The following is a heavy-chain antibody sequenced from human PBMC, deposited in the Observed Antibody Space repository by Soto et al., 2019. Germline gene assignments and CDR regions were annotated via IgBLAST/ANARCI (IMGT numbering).Heavy chain of an antibody. CDR3: ARGRMSCTSSSCPYFFDY. J-gene: IGHJ4*02. V-gene: IGHV1-8*01. CDR2: MNANSGNT. CDR1: GYTFTNYD. D-gene: IGHD2-2*01. Sequence: QVQLVQSGAEVKKPGASVKVSCKASGYTFTNYDINWVRQASGQGLEWMGWMNANSGNTGYAKKLQGRVTMTRNTSMSTASMELSSLTSEDTAVYYCARGRMSCTSSSCPYFFDYWAQGTLVTVSS.